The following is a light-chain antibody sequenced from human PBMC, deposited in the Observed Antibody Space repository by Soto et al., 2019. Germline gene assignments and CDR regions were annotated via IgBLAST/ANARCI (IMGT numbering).Light chain of an antibody. J-gene: IGKJ5*01. CDR3: QQYTGPPTT. Sequence: EIVLTQSPGTLSLSPGERSALCFRASQSVSSSYLAWYQQKPGQAPRLLIYGASNRATGIPDRFSGSGSGTDFTLTITRLEPEDSAVYFCQQYTGPPTTFGQGTRLEIK. CDR2: GAS. V-gene: IGKV3-20*01. CDR1: QSVSSSY.